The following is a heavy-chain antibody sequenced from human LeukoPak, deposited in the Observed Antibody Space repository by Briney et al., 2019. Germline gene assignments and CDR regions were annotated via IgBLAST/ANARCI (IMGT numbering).Heavy chain of an antibody. Sequence: PSETLSLTCTVSGGPVSSLNYYWTWIRQHAGKGLEWIGYIYYTGNTHYNPSLKSRLTISEDTSKNHFSLNLTSVSAADTSLYYCARAPIAVVTPPHFFDSWGQGTLVTVSS. J-gene: IGHJ4*02. CDR2: IYYTGNT. CDR1: GGPVSSLNYY. V-gene: IGHV4-31*03. CDR3: ARAPIAVVTPPHFFDS. D-gene: IGHD4-23*01.